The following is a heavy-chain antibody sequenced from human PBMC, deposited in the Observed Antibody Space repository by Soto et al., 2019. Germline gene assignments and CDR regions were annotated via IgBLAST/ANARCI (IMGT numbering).Heavy chain of an antibody. V-gene: IGHV4-31*03. Sequence: QVQLQESGPGLVKPSQTLSLTCTVSCGSISSGGYYWSWIRQHPGKGLEWIGYIDYSGSTYYNPSHKSRVTISVDTSKNQFSLKLSSVTAADTAVYYCARDNPGASQGNWGQGTLVTVSS. J-gene: IGHJ4*02. CDR2: IDYSGST. CDR1: CGSISSGGYY. CDR3: ARDNPGASQGN. D-gene: IGHD4-17*01.